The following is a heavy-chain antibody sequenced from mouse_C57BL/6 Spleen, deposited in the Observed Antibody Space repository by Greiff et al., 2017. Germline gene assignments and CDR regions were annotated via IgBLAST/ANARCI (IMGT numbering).Heavy chain of an antibody. J-gene: IGHJ2*01. V-gene: IGHV1-64*01. Sequence: QVHVKQSGAELVKPGASVKLSCKASGYTFTSYWMHWVKQRPGQGLEWIGMIHPNSGSTNYNEKFKSKATLTVDKSSSTAYMQLSSLTSEDSAVYYCARDYYYGSSLYYFDYWGQGTTLTVSS. CDR2: IHPNSGST. D-gene: IGHD1-1*01. CDR1: GYTFTSYW. CDR3: ARDYYYGSSLYYFDY.